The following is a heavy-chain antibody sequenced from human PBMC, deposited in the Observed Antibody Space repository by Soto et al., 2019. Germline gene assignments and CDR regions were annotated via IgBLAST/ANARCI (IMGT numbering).Heavy chain of an antibody. D-gene: IGHD6-19*01. CDR1: GFTFSIYS. V-gene: IGHV3-23*01. J-gene: IGHJ4*02. CDR2: ISGSGDST. CDR3: AKSIVAVAGPIDY. Sequence: GRSRTLACASSGFTFSIYSMIFVRPAPGKGLEWVSTISGSGDSTYYADSVKGRFTISRDNSKNTLYLQMNSLRAEDTAVYYCAKSIVAVAGPIDYWGQGTLVTVSS.